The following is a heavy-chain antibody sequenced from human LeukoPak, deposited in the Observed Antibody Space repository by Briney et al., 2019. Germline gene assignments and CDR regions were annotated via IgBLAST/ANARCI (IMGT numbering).Heavy chain of an antibody. V-gene: IGHV5-51*01. CDR3: ARHPYSSGWYLVFDY. Sequence: GESLKISCKGSGYSFTSYWIGWVRQMPGKGLEWMGIIYPGDSDTRYSPSFQGQVTISADKSISTAYLQWSSLKASDTAMYYCARHPYSSGWYLVFDYWGQGTLVTASS. D-gene: IGHD6-19*01. CDR2: IYPGDSDT. J-gene: IGHJ4*02. CDR1: GYSFTSYW.